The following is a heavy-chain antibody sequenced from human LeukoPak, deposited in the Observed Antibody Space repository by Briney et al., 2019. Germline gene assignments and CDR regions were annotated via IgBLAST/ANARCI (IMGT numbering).Heavy chain of an antibody. Sequence: GGSLRLSCAASGFTFSSYGMSWVRQAPGKGLEWVSAISGSGGSTYYADSVKGRFTTSRDNSKNTLYLQMSSLRAEDTAVYFCAKVNWDDAFDIWGQGAMVTVSS. CDR1: GFTFSSYG. D-gene: IGHD7-27*01. J-gene: IGHJ3*02. CDR2: ISGSGGST. CDR3: AKVNWDDAFDI. V-gene: IGHV3-23*01.